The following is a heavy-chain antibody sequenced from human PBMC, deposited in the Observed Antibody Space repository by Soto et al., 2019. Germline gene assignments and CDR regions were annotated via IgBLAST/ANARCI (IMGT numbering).Heavy chain of an antibody. CDR2: IKQDGSEK. D-gene: IGHD3-3*01. J-gene: IGHJ3*02. CDR1: GFTFSSYW. V-gene: IGHV3-7*01. CDR3: AREVRYYDFWSDGTGAPTNAFDI. Sequence: GGSLRLSCAASGFTFSSYWMSWVRQAPGKGLEWVANIKQDGSEKYYVDSVKGRFTISRDNAKNSLYLQMNSLRAEDTAVYYCAREVRYYDFWSDGTGAPTNAFDIWGQGTMVTVSS.